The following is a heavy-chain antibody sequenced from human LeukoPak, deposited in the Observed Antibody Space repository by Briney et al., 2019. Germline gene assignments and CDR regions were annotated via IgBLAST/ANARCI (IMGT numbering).Heavy chain of an antibody. D-gene: IGHD2-15*01. Sequence: ASVKVSCKASGYTFTSYGISWVRQAPGQGLEWMGWISAYNGNTNYAQKLQGRVTMTTDTSTSTAYMELRSLRSDDTAVYYCARRPLAATVTRMDVWGKGTTVTVSS. CDR1: GYTFTSYG. J-gene: IGHJ6*03. V-gene: IGHV1-18*01. CDR2: ISAYNGNT. CDR3: ARRPLAATVTRMDV.